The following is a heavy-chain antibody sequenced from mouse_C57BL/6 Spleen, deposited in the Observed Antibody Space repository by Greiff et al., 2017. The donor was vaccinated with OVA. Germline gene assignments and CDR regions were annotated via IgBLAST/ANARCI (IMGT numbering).Heavy chain of an antibody. CDR2: IYPGDGDT. V-gene: IGHV1-82*01. CDR3: ARPVGSVYWYFDV. D-gene: IGHD6-1*01. J-gene: IGHJ1*03. Sequence: VQLQQSGPELVKPGASVKISCKASGYAFSSSWMNWVKQRPGKGLEWIGRIYPGDGDTNYNGKFKGKATLTADKSSSTAYMQLSSLTSEDSAVYFCARPVGSVYWYFDVWGTGTTVTVSS. CDR1: GYAFSSSW.